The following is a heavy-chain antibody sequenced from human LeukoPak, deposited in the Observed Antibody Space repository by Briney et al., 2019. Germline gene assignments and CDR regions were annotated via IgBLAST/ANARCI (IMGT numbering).Heavy chain of an antibody. Sequence: GGSLRPSCAASGLTFSNNWMHWVRQAPGKGLVWVSRINSDGRTTTYADSVKGRFTISRDNAKNTLYLQMNSLRAVDTAVYYCAMIKEGWGEGTLVTASP. V-gene: IGHV3-74*01. CDR3: AMIKEG. J-gene: IGHJ4*02. D-gene: IGHD3-22*01. CDR2: INSDGRTT. CDR1: GLTFSNNW.